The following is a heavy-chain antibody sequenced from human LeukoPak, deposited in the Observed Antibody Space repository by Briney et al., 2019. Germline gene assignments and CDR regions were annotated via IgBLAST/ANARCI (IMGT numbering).Heavy chain of an antibody. CDR2: ISSSGGTI. Sequence: VGSLRLSCAASGFTFSSYKMSWVRQAPGKGLEWVSYISSSGGTIYYADSVKGRFTISTDNAKNSLYLQMNSLRAEDTAVYYCARDVGFKCDILTGYFYYWGQGTLVTVSS. CDR3: ARDVGFKCDILTGYFYY. CDR1: GFTFSSYK. V-gene: IGHV3-48*03. J-gene: IGHJ4*02. D-gene: IGHD3-9*01.